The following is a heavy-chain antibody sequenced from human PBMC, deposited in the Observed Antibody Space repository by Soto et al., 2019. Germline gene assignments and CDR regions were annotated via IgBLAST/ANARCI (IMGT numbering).Heavy chain of an antibody. V-gene: IGHV3-23*01. J-gene: IGHJ3*02. Sequence: EVQLLESGGGLVQPGGSLRLSRAASGFTFSNYAMSWVRQAPGKGLEWVSAISGSGSSTYYADSVKGRFSISRDHSKNTLYLQMSSLRAEDTAVYYCARRSPSWAFDIWGQGTMVTVSS. CDR3: ARRSPSWAFDI. D-gene: IGHD2-15*01. CDR2: ISGSGSST. CDR1: GFTFSNYA.